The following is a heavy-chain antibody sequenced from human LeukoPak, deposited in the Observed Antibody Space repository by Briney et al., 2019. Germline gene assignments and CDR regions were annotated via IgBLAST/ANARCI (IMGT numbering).Heavy chain of an antibody. J-gene: IGHJ4*02. CDR3: ARQGSRIFDY. CDR1: GYSFTNYW. Sequence: GESLKISCKGSGYSFTNYWIGWVRQLPGKGLEWMGIIYPDDSDTSYSPSFQGQVTISADKSMNTAYLQWSGLKASDTAMYYCARQGSRIFDYWGRGTLVTVSS. CDR2: IYPDDSDT. V-gene: IGHV5-51*01. D-gene: IGHD2-15*01.